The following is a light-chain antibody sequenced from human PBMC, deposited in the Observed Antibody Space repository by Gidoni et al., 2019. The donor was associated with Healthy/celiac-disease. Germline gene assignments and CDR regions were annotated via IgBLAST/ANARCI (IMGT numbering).Light chain of an antibody. CDR1: QGISNE. V-gene: IGKV1-6*01. CDR3: LQDYTDPRT. CDR2: AAS. Sequence: AIHMTQSLSSLSASVGDRVTITFRASQGISNELRWYQQKPGKAPKPLIYAASSLQSGVPSRFSGSGSGRDFTLTISSLQAGDFATYYCLQDYTDPRTFGQGTKVKIK. J-gene: IGKJ1*01.